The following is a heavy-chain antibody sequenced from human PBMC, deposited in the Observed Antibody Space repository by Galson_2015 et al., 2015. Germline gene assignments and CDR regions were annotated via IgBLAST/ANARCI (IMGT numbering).Heavy chain of an antibody. CDR2: IYPGDSDP. J-gene: IGHJ3*02. CDR3: ARTSRQNRGLDAFDI. V-gene: IGHV5-51*01. Sequence: QSGAEVKKPGESLKVSCKGSGYTFTSYWIYWVRQMPGKGLEWMGIIYPGDSDPRYSPSFQGQVTISADKSIRTAYLQWSSLKASDTAMYYCARTSRQNRGLDAFDISGQGTMVTVSS. D-gene: IGHD7-27*01. CDR1: GYTFTSYW.